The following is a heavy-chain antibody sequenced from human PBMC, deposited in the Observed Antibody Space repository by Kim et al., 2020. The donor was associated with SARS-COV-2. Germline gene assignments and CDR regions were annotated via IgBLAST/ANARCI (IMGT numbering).Heavy chain of an antibody. CDR3: AREQGIAAAGGYYYYYGMDV. D-gene: IGHD6-13*01. V-gene: IGHV3-30*07. J-gene: IGHJ6*02. Sequence: RFTISRENSKNTLYLQMNSLGAEDTAVYYCAREQGIAAAGGYYYYYGMDVWGQGTTVTVSS.